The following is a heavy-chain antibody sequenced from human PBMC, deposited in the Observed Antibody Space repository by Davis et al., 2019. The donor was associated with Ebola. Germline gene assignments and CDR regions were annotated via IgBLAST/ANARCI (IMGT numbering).Heavy chain of an antibody. V-gene: IGHV3-23*01. Sequence: GESLKISCAASGFTFSSYAMSWVRQAPGKGLEWVSAISGSGGSTYYADSVKGRFTISRDNSKNTLYLQMNSLRAEDTAVYNCAKDGYYYDSSGYYSGIDYWGQGTLVTVSS. CDR2: ISGSGGST. D-gene: IGHD3-22*01. CDR1: GFTFSSYA. J-gene: IGHJ4*02. CDR3: AKDGYYYDSSGYYSGIDY.